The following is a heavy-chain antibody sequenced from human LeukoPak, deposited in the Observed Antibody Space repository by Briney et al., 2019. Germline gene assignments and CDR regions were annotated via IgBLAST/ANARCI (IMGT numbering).Heavy chain of an antibody. V-gene: IGHV4-59*01. D-gene: IGHD2-21*01. CDR3: ARMIGILLAHHPPQTETKNWFDP. Sequence: SETLSLTCTVSGGYISNYFGSWIRQPPGKGLEWIGYVHYSWSTNYNPPLKSRLTISVDTSKNQFFRKLTSVTAADTAVYYCARMIGILLAHHPPQTETKNWFDPWGQGTLVTVSS. CDR1: GGYISNYF. CDR2: VHYSWST. J-gene: IGHJ5*02.